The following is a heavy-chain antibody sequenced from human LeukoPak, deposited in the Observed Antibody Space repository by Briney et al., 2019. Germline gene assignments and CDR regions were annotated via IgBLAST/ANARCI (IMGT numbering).Heavy chain of an antibody. Sequence: GGSLRLSCAASGFTFSSYWMSWVRQAPGKGLEWVSVISGSGGSTYYADSVKGRFTISGDNSKNTLYLQMNSLRVEDTAVYYCAKDRAWAAAGTPVAFDIWGQGTMVTVSS. CDR1: GFTFSSYW. J-gene: IGHJ3*02. V-gene: IGHV3-23*01. CDR2: ISGSGGST. D-gene: IGHD6-13*01. CDR3: AKDRAWAAAGTPVAFDI.